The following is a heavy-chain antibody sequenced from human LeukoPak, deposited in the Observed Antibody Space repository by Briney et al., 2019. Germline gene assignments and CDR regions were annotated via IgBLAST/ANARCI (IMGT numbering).Heavy chain of an antibody. D-gene: IGHD2-2*01. V-gene: IGHV1-18*01. J-gene: IGHJ6*02. Sequence: ASVKVSCKASGYTFTSYGISWVRQAPGQGLEWMGWISAYNGNTNYAQKVQGRGTMTTDTSTSTAYMELRSLRSDDTAAYYCARETEYLHGNDYYGMDVWGQGTTVTVAS. CDR2: ISAYNGNT. CDR1: GYTFTSYG. CDR3: ARETEYLHGNDYYGMDV.